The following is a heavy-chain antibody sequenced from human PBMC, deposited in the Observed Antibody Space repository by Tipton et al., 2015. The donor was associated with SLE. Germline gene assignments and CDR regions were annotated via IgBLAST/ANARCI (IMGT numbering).Heavy chain of an antibody. V-gene: IGHV4-59*12. J-gene: IGHJ6*02. CDR1: GFTFSRSA. D-gene: IGHD3-16*01. Sequence: LRLSCAASGFTFSRSAMSWVRQAPGKGLEWIGYIYYSGSTYYNPSLKSRVTISVDTSKNQFSLKLSSVTAADTAVYYCARAKRDDYYYYGMDVWGQGTTVTVSS. CDR2: IYYSGST. CDR3: ARAKRDDYYYYGMDV.